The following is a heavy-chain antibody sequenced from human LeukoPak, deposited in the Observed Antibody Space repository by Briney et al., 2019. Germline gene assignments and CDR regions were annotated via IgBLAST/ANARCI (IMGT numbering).Heavy chain of an antibody. CDR1: GGSISRYY. J-gene: IGHJ4*02. CDR3: AREAYSYGHTSQAFDY. Sequence: SETLSLTCTVSGGSISRYYWSWIRQPAGKPLEWIGRIYSSGATSYNPSLKSRVTMSVHTSKNQFSLRLTSVTAADTAVYYCAREAYSYGHTSQAFDYWGQGTLVTVSS. CDR2: IYSSGAT. V-gene: IGHV4-4*07. D-gene: IGHD5-18*01.